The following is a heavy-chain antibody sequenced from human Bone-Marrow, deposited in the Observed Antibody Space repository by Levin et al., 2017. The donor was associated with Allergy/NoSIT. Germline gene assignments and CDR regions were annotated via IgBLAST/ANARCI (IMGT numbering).Heavy chain of an antibody. CDR1: GYSISSGYY. D-gene: IGHD3-10*01. J-gene: IGHJ4*02. CDR3: ARGGEYYGSGSYYNGEFDY. V-gene: IGHV4-38-2*02. Sequence: SQTLSLTCTVSGYSISSGYYWGWIRQPPGKGLEWIGSIYHSGSTYYNPSLKSRVTISVDTSKNQFSLKLSSVTAADTAVYYCARGGEYYGSGSYYNGEFDYWGQGTLVTVSS. CDR2: IYHSGST.